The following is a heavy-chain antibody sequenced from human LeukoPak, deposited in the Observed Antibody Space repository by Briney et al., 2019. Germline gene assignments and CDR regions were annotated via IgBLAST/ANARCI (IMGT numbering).Heavy chain of an antibody. CDR1: GGSISSSSHY. D-gene: IGHD5-24*01. CDR2: IYYSGST. CDR3: ASAKGFQRWLQLIPTYFDY. V-gene: IGHV4-39*07. J-gene: IGHJ4*02. Sequence: PSETLSLTCTVSGGSISSSSHYWGWIRQPPGKGLEWIGSIYYSGSTYYNPSLKSRVTISVDTSKNQFSLKLSSVTAADTAVYYCASAKGFQRWLQLIPTYFDYWGQGTLVTVSS.